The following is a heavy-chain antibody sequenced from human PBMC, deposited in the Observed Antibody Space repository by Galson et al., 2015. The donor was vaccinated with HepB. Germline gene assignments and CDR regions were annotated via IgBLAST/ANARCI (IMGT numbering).Heavy chain of an antibody. CDR2: IKQDGSEK. CDR3: ARGSGGSFDY. D-gene: IGHD1-26*01. V-gene: IGHV3-7*03. J-gene: IGHJ4*02. CDR1: GFTFNNYR. Sequence: SLRLSCAASGFTFNNYRMSWVRQAPGKGPEWVANIKQDGSEKYYVDSVKGRFTISRDNAKNSLYLQMNSLRAEDTAVYYCARGSGGSFDYWGQGTLVTVSS.